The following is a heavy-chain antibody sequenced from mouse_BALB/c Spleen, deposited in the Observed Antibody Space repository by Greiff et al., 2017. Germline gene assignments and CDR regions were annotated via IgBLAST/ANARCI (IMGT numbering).Heavy chain of an antibody. Sequence: EVMLVESGGGLVQPGGSRKLSCAASGFTFSSFGMHWVRQAPEKGLEWVAYISSGSSTIYYADTVKGRFTISRDNPKNTLFLQMTSLRSEDTAMYYCARSGTSSTLFDYRGQGTTLTVSS. CDR2: ISSGSSTI. D-gene: IGHD2-1*01. CDR1: GFTFSSFG. V-gene: IGHV5-17*02. CDR3: ARSGTSSTLFDY. J-gene: IGHJ2*01.